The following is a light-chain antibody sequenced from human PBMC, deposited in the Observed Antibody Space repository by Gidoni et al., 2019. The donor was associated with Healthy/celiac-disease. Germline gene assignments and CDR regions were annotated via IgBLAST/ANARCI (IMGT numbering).Light chain of an antibody. V-gene: IGLV3-19*01. J-gene: IGLJ3*02. CDR3: NSRDSSGNHLGV. CDR2: SKN. Sequence: SSELTTDPAVSVALGQTVRITCQGDRLRSYYASWYQLKPGQAPVLVIYSKNHRPSGIPDSFSGSSSGNTASLTITGAQAEDEADYYCNSRDSSGNHLGVFGGGTKLTVL. CDR1: RLRSYY.